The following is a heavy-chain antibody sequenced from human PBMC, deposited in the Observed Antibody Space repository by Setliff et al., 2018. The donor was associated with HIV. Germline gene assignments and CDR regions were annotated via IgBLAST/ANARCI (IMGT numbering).Heavy chain of an antibody. D-gene: IGHD7-27*01. J-gene: IGHJ6*03. CDR1: GGSINTY. V-gene: IGHV4-59*12. CDR2: INYSGRT. Sequence: SETLSLTCTVSGGSINTYWSWIRQPPGKGLEWIGYINYSGRTNYNPSLKSRATISLDTSKNQFSLKLTSVTAADTAVYYCARATVLTGDRYYYYYYYMDVWGKGTTVTVSS. CDR3: ARATVLTGDRYYYYYYYMDV.